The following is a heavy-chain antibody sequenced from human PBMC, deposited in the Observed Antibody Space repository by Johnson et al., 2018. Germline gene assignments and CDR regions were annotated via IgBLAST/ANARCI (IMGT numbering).Heavy chain of an antibody. CDR3: ASYEFWSGYDAFDI. Sequence: QVQLQESGPGLVKPSETLSLTCTVSGGSISSYYWSWIRQPAGKGLGWIGRIYTSGRPNYNPSLKSRVPMSVATSKNQFSLKLSSVTAADTAGYYWASYEFWSGYDAFDIWGQGTMVTVSS. V-gene: IGHV4-4*07. CDR2: IYTSGRP. CDR1: GGSISSYY. J-gene: IGHJ3*02. D-gene: IGHD3-3*01.